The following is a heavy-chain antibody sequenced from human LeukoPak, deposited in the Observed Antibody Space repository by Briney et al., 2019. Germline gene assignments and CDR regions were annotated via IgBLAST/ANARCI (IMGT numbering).Heavy chain of an antibody. D-gene: IGHD3-10*01. CDR1: GFTFSSYG. CDR2: IRYDGSNK. CDR3: AKGERVLLWFGELLYHYDAFDI. Sequence: GSLRLSCAASGFTFSSYGMHWVRQAPGKGLEWVAFIRYDGSNKYYADSVKGRFTISRDNSKNTLYLQMNSLRAEDTAVYYCAKGERVLLWFGELLYHYDAFDIWGQGTMVTVSS. V-gene: IGHV3-30*02. J-gene: IGHJ3*02.